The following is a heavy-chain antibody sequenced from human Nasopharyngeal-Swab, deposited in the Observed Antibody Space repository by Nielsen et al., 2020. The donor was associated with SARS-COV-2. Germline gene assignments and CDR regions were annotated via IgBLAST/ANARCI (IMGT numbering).Heavy chain of an antibody. Sequence: WIRQPPGKGLEWIGSIYYSGSTYYNPSLKSRVTISVDTSKNQFSLKLSSVTAADTAVYYCASQGSGSYYLLYYYYGMDVWGQGTTVTASS. CDR2: IYYSGST. D-gene: IGHD1-26*01. CDR3: ASQGSGSYYLLYYYYGMDV. J-gene: IGHJ6*02. V-gene: IGHV4-39*01.